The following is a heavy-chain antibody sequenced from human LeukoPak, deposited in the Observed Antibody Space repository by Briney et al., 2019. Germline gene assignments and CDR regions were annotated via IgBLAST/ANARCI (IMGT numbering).Heavy chain of an antibody. CDR3: ARDYYGSGSYPPFDY. Sequence: ASVKVSCKASGYTFTSYYMHWVRQAPGQGLEWTGWISAYNGNTNYAQKLQGRVTMTTDTSTSTAYMELRSLRSDDTAVYYCARDYYGSGSYPPFDYWGQGTLVTVSS. D-gene: IGHD3-10*01. CDR1: GYTFTSYY. J-gene: IGHJ4*02. CDR2: ISAYNGNT. V-gene: IGHV1-18*04.